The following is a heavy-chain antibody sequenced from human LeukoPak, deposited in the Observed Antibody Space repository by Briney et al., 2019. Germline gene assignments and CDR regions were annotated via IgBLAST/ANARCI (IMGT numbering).Heavy chain of an antibody. J-gene: IGHJ4*02. CDR1: GYTFTGYY. D-gene: IGHD3-16*02. CDR3: AREVRRIMITFGGVILDLYYFDY. V-gene: IGHV1-2*02. Sequence: ASVKVSCKASGYTFTGYYMHWVRQAPGQGLEWMGWINPNSGGTNYAQKFQGRVTMTRDTSISTAYMELSRLRSDDTAVYYCAREVRRIMITFGGVILDLYYFDYWGQGTLVTVSS. CDR2: INPNSGGT.